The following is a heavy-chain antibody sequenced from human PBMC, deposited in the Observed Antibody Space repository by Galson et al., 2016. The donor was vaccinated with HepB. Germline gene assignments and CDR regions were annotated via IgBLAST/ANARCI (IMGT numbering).Heavy chain of an antibody. V-gene: IGHV4-31*03. CDR2: IYFSGRS. D-gene: IGHD5-18*01. Sequence: QVQLQESGPGLVQPSQTLSLTCTVSGDSISSGGYFWTWIRQHPGKALEWIGNIYFSGRSTYNPSLKSRVTMSVDSSKNQFSLKLRSVSAADTAVYYCARVDTALIIGIEWFDPWGQGTLV. J-gene: IGHJ5*02. CDR3: ARVDTALIIGIEWFDP. CDR1: GDSISSGGYF.